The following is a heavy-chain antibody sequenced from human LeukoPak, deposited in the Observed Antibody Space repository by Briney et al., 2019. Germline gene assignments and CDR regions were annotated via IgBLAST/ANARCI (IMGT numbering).Heavy chain of an antibody. CDR1: GFTFSSYG. CDR2: ISYDGSNK. Sequence: GRSLRLSCAASGFTFSSYGMHWVRQAPGKGLEWVAVISYDGSNKYYADSVKGRFTISRDNSKNTLYLQMNSLRAEDTAVYYCAKDSRTYDYVWGSTDYWGQGTLVTVSS. J-gene: IGHJ4*02. D-gene: IGHD3-16*01. V-gene: IGHV3-30*18. CDR3: AKDSRTYDYVWGSTDY.